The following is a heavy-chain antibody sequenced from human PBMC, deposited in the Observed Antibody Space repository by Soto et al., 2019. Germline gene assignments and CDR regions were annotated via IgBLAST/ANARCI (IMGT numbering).Heavy chain of an antibody. J-gene: IGHJ4*02. Sequence: EVQLVESGGGLLQPVGSLRLSCAASGFTFSSYGMNWVRQVPGKGLEWLSYISSGGTTIYYADSVKVRFTISRDNAKNSLYLQMNSLRAGDTAMYYCARGGRALAATIDYWGQGTLVTVSS. D-gene: IGHD6-19*01. V-gene: IGHV3-48*01. CDR2: ISSGGTTI. CDR1: GFTFSSYG. CDR3: ARGGRALAATIDY.